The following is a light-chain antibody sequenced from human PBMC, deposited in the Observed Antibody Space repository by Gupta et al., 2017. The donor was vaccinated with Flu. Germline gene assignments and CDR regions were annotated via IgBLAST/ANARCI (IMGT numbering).Light chain of an antibody. V-gene: IGKV3-11*01. CDR2: DTT. CDR3: QQRGNWPPWT. Sequence: VTLSLFPGENPTLSCRTSQSNSGYLAWYKQRPGQAPRLLIFDTTNRDTGIPARFSGNGYGTDFTLTISRREPEDSAVYYCQQRGNWPPWTFGQGTKVAI. J-gene: IGKJ1*01. CDR1: QSNSGY.